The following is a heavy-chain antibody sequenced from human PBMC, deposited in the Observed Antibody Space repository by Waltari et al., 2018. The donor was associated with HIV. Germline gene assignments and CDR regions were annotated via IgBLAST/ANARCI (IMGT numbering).Heavy chain of an antibody. CDR1: GASISGYY. D-gene: IGHD3-3*02. CDR3: VKSTFLGVMPADYFDV. CDR2: MYVGGSP. Sequence: VQVQESGPGLVRPSETLAITCSAYGASISGYYWRRIRLTVAKNGNGATKWEWLGLMYVGGSPEDAGGVKNRLTMSTDTSKNQLSLRLKSVTAADTAMYYCVKSTFLGVMPADYFDVWGPGTLVTVAS. V-gene: IGHV4-4*07. J-gene: IGHJ4*02.